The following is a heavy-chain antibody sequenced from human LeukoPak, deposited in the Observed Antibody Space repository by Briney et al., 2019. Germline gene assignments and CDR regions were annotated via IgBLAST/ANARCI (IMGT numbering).Heavy chain of an antibody. CDR2: IYPDDSDT. J-gene: IGHJ4*02. V-gene: IGHV5-51*01. CDR3: ARRISTGWSFDY. D-gene: IGHD6-19*01. CDR1: GYTFTNYW. Sequence: GESLKISCKGSGYTFTNYWIGWVRQMPGKGLEWMGIIYPDDSDTRYSPSFQGRVTISADKSINTAYLQWSSLKASDTAVYYRARRISTGWSFDYWGQGTLVTVSS.